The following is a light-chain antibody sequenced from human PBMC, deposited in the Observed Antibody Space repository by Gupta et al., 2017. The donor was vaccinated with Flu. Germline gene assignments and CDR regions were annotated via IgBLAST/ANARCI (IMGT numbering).Light chain of an antibody. CDR2: YKSDSDK. J-gene: IGLJ1*01. CDR3: VVFHNRLYV. Sequence: QAVLTQPSSLSASPGASASLTCTLHSDINVAAYRIYWYQQKPGSPPQFLLRYKSDSDKQKASGVPSRFSGSKDASANAAILLISGLQSEDEADYYCVVFHNRLYVFGSGTKVTVL. CDR1: SDINVAAYR. V-gene: IGLV5-45*03.